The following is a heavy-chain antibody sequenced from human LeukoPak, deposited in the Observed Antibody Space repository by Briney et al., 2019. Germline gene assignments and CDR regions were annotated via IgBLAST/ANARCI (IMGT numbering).Heavy chain of an antibody. CDR1: GGSISNYY. J-gene: IGHJ6*03. V-gene: IGHV4-59*01. CDR2: IYYSGST. Sequence: SETLSLTCTVSGGSISNYYWSWIRQPPGKGLEWIGYIYYSGSTNYNPSLKSRVTISVDTSKNQFSLKLSSVTAADTAVYYCARAQSYYDSSGYPLRWNYYMDVWGKGTTVTVSS. CDR3: ARAQSYYDSSGYPLRWNYYMDV. D-gene: IGHD3-22*01.